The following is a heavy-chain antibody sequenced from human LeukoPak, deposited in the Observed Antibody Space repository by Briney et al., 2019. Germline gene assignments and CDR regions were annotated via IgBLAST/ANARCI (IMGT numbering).Heavy chain of an antibody. V-gene: IGHV4-39*07. Sequence: KASETLSLTCTVSGGSISSSSYYWGWIRQPPGKGLEWIGSIYYSGSTYYNPSLKSRVTISVDTSKNQFSLKLSSVTAADTAVYYCARADTAMVNYFDYWGQGTLVTVSS. CDR3: ARADTAMVNYFDY. CDR2: IYYSGST. J-gene: IGHJ4*02. CDR1: GGSISSSSYY. D-gene: IGHD5-18*01.